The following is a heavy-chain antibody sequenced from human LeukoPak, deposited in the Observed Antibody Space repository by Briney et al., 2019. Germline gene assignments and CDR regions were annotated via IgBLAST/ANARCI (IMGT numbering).Heavy chain of an antibody. Sequence: GGSLRLSCAASGFTFRSYAMSWVRQAPGKGLGWVSAISGSGGSTYYADSVKGRFTISRDNSKNTLYLQMNSLRAEDTAVYYCAKVPSVYCSSTSCYLDYWGQGTLVTVSS. CDR3: AKVPSVYCSSTSCYLDY. CDR1: GFTFRSYA. J-gene: IGHJ4*02. CDR2: ISGSGGST. D-gene: IGHD2-2*01. V-gene: IGHV3-23*01.